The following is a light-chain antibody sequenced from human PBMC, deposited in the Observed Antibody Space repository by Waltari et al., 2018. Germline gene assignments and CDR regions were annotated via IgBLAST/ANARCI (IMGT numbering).Light chain of an antibody. CDR1: QSPVSSDGNTY. Sequence: DVVMTQSPLSLPVTLGQPASISCRSSQSPVSSDGNTYLNWFQQRPGQSPRRLIYKVSNRDSGVPDRFSDSGSGTDFTLRISRVEAEDVGVYYCMQGIHRPWTFGPGTKVEIK. V-gene: IGKV2-30*01. CDR2: KVS. CDR3: MQGIHRPWT. J-gene: IGKJ1*01.